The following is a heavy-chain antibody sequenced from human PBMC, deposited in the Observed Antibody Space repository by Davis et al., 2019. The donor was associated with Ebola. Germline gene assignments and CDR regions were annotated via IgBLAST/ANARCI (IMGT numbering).Heavy chain of an antibody. CDR2: ISYDGSNK. J-gene: IGHJ4*02. D-gene: IGHD2-21*01. Sequence: PAGSLRLSCAASGFTFSSYGMHWVRQAPGKGLEWVAVISYDGSNKYYADSVKGRFTISRDNSKNTLYLQMNSLRAEDTAVYYCARWSSLDYWGQGTLVTVSS. CDR3: ARWSSLDY. V-gene: IGHV3-30*03. CDR1: GFTFSSYG.